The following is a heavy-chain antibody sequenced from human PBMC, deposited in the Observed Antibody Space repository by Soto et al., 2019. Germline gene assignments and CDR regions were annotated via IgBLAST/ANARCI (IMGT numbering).Heavy chain of an antibody. CDR3: ARDLAKGGGSAGFDY. J-gene: IGHJ4*02. Sequence: ASVKVSCKASGYTFTVYYMHWVRQAPGQGLEWMGWISPKSGGTMYPQKFQGRVTMTWDTSISTAYMALTRLRSDNTAVYYCARDLAKGGGSAGFDYWGQGTLVTVSS. D-gene: IGHD1-26*01. V-gene: IGHV1-2*02. CDR1: GYTFTVYY. CDR2: ISPKSGGT.